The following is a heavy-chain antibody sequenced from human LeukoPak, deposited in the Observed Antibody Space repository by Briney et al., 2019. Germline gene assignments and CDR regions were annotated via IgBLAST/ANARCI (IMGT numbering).Heavy chain of an antibody. CDR1: GYSFTSYW. CDR2: IYPDDSDT. V-gene: IGHV5-51*01. CDR3: ARHYPGGDYFIDY. D-gene: IGHD4-17*01. Sequence: GESLKISCKGSGYSFTSYWMGWVRQMPGKGLEWVGIIYPDDSDTRYSPSFQDQVIISADKSISTAYLQWSSLKASDTAMYYCARHYPGGDYFIDYWGQGTLVTVSS. J-gene: IGHJ4*02.